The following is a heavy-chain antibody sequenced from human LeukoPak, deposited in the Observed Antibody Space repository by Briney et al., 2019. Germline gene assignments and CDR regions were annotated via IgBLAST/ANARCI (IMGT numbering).Heavy chain of an antibody. J-gene: IGHJ6*02. CDR3: ARCITTVRGVIIQGDYYYGMDV. CDR1: GGTFSSYA. V-gene: IGHV1-69*13. Sequence: GASVKVSCKASGGTFSSYAISWVRQAPGQGLEWMGGIIPIFGTANYAQKFQGRVTITADESTSTAYMELSSLRSEDTAVYYCARCITTVRGVIIQGDYYYGMDVWGQGTTVTVSS. D-gene: IGHD3-10*01. CDR2: IIPIFGTA.